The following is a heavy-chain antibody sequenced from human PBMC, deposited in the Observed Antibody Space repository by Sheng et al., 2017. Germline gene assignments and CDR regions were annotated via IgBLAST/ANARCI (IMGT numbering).Heavy chain of an antibody. CDR1: GGSISSSSYY. V-gene: IGHV4-39*07. D-gene: IGHD3-22*01. CDR3: ARDMGIVVWAPGWFDP. Sequence: QLQLQESGPGLVKPSETLSLTCTVSGGSISSSSYYWGWIRQPPGKGLEWIGSIYYSGSTYYNPSLKSRVTISVDTSKNQFSLKLSSVTAADTAVYYCARDMGIVVWAPGWFDPWGPGEPLVTVSS. J-gene: IGHJ5*02. CDR2: IYYSGST.